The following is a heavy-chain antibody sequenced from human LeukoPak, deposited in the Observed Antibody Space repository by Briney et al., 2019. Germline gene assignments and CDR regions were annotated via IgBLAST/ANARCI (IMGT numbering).Heavy chain of an antibody. J-gene: IGHJ5*02. CDR2: TYYRSKWYN. D-gene: IGHD5-12*01. V-gene: IGHV6-1*01. CDR3: ARVVATMWWSGTNNWFDP. Sequence: SQTLSLTCAISGDSVSSNSAAWNWIRQSPSRGLEWLGRTYYRSKWYNDYAVSVKSRITINPDTSKNQFSLQLNSVTPEDTAVYYCARVVATMWWSGTNNWFDPWGQGTLVTVSS. CDR1: GDSVSSNSAA.